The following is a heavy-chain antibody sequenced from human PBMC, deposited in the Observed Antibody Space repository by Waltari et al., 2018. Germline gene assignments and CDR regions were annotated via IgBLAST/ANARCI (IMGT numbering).Heavy chain of an antibody. D-gene: IGHD6-19*01. J-gene: IGHJ4*02. V-gene: IGHV1-18*03. CDR2: ISAYNSNT. CDR3: ARGAVAGTFCNDY. Sequence: QVQLVQSGAEVKKPGASVKVSCKASGYTFTSSGISWVRQAPGQGLEWMGWISAYNSNTNYAQQLHGGVPMTTDTATSTAYMELGSLRSDDMAVYYCARGAVAGTFCNDYWGQGTLVTVSS. CDR1: GYTFTSSG.